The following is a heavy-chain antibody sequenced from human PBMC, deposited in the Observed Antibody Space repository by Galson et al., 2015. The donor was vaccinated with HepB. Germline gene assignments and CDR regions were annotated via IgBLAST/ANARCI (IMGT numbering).Heavy chain of an antibody. D-gene: IGHD4-23*01. CDR1: GGTFSSYA. J-gene: IGHJ6*03. CDR3: ARGFAVAYDYYYYMDV. CDR2: IIPILGIA. V-gene: IGHV1-69*04. Sequence: SVKVSCKASGGTFSSYAISWVRQAPGRGLEWMGRIIPILGIANYAQKFQGRVTITADKSTSTAYMELSSLRSEDTAVYYCARGFAVAYDYYYYMDVWGKGTTVTVSS.